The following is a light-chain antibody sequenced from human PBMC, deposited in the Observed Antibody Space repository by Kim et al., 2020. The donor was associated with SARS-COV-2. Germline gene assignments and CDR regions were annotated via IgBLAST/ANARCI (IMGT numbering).Light chain of an antibody. CDR3: QQYNNGPPYT. Sequence: EIVMTQSPATLSVSPGERATLSCRASQSVSSSYVAWYQQKPGQAPRLLIFATSTRATGIPPRFSGSGSGTEFTLTISSLQSEDFAVYYCQQYNNGPPYTFGQGTKLEI. CDR1: QSVSSS. CDR2: ATS. V-gene: IGKV3-15*01. J-gene: IGKJ2*01.